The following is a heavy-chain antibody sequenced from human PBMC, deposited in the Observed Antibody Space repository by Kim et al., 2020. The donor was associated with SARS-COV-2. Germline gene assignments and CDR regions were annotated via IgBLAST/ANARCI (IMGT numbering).Heavy chain of an antibody. Sequence: GGSLRLSCAASGFTFSSYAMSWVRQAPGKGLEWVSAISGSGGSTYYADSVKGRFTISRDNSKNTLYLQMNSLRAEDTAVYYCAKRARITMVRGVRGEYYYGLDVWGQVTTVTVS. D-gene: IGHD3-10*01. CDR2: ISGSGGST. CDR3: AKRARITMVRGVRGEYYYGLDV. V-gene: IGHV3-23*01. CDR1: GFTFSSYA. J-gene: IGHJ6*02.